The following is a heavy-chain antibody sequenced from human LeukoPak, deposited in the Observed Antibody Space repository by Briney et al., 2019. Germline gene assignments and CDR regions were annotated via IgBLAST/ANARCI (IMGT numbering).Heavy chain of an antibody. J-gene: IGHJ5*02. V-gene: IGHV3-11*01. Sequence: GGSLRLSCAASGFTFSDYYMSWIRQAPGKGLEWVSYISSSGSTIYYADSVKGRFTISRDNAKNSLYLQMNSLRAEDTAVYYCAREFNRYDYDSLLQLYNWFDPWGQGTLVTVSS. CDR1: GFTFSDYY. D-gene: IGHD3-22*01. CDR3: AREFNRYDYDSLLQLYNWFDP. CDR2: ISSSGSTI.